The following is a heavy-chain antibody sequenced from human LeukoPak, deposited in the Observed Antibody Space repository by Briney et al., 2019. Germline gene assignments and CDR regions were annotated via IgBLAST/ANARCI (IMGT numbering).Heavy chain of an antibody. V-gene: IGHV1-8*03. CDR2: MNPNSGNT. Sequence: GASVKVSCKASGYTFTSYDINWVRQATGQGLKWMGWMNPNSGNTGYAQKFQGRVTITRNTSISTAYMELSSLRSEDTAVYYCARGRVVYYYMDVWGKGTTVTVSS. CDR3: ARGRVVYYYMDV. J-gene: IGHJ6*03. CDR1: GYTFTSYD. D-gene: IGHD3-3*01.